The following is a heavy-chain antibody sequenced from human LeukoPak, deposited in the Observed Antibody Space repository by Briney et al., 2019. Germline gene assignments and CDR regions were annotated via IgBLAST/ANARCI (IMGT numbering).Heavy chain of an antibody. CDR3: AKDPKFGVVHPQSFDY. D-gene: IGHD3-3*01. V-gene: IGHV3-23*01. CDR1: GFTFDDYG. Sequence: GGSLRLSCAASGFTFDDYGMSWVRQAPGKGLGWVSAISGSGGSTYYADSVKGRFTISRDNSKNTLYLQMNSLRAEDTAVYYCAKDPKFGVVHPQSFDYWGQGTLVTVSS. CDR2: ISGSGGST. J-gene: IGHJ4*02.